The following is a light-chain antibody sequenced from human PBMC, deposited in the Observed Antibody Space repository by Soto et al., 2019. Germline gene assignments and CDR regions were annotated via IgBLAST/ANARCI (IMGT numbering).Light chain of an antibody. Sequence: QSVLTQPASVSGSPGQSITISCTGTSSGIRDYNYVSRYQQLPGNAPKLIMYEVSNRPSGISNRFSGSKSGNTASLTISGLQAEDETDYYCSSKSPDFFGTGTKVTVL. CDR2: EVS. CDR1: SSGIRDYNY. CDR3: SSKSPDF. J-gene: IGLJ1*01. V-gene: IGLV2-14*01.